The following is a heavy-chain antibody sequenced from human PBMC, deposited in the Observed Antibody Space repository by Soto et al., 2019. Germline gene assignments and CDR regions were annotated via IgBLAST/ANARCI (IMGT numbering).Heavy chain of an antibody. V-gene: IGHV4-4*02. CDR3: ARDGGEYSSSHSFDY. CDR1: GGSISSSNW. J-gene: IGHJ4*02. CDR2: IYHSGST. D-gene: IGHD6-13*01. Sequence: TLSLTCAVSGGSISSSNWWSWVRQPPGKGLEWIGEIYHSGSTNYNPSLKSRVTISVDKSKNQFSLKLSSVTAADTAVYYCARDGGEYSSSHSFDYWGQGTLVTVSS.